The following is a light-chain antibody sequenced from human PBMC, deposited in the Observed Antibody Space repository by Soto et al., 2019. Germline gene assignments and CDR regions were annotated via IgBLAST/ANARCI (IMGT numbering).Light chain of an antibody. CDR1: QSVRYNY. CDR2: GAS. Sequence: EIVLTQSPGTLSLSPGERTALSCRASQSVRYNYLAWYQQKPGQAPRLLISGASGRATGIPDRFSGSGSGTDFTLTISRLEPEDFAGYYCQLYGDTPYTFGQGTKLEIK. CDR3: QLYGDTPYT. V-gene: IGKV3-20*01. J-gene: IGKJ2*01.